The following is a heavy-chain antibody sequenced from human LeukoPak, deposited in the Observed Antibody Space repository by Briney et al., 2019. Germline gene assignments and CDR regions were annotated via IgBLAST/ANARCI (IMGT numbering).Heavy chain of an antibody. CDR1: GCTFSSYA. D-gene: IGHD4-17*01. V-gene: IGHV1-69*10. Sequence: GASVKVSCKASGCTFSSYAISWVRQAPGQGLEWVGWIIPILGIANYAQKLQGRVTITADKSTSTAYMELSSLRSDDTAVYCCARRDYVLLSSLEYWGQGTLVTVSS. J-gene: IGHJ4*02. CDR3: ARRDYVLLSSLEY. CDR2: IIPILGIA.